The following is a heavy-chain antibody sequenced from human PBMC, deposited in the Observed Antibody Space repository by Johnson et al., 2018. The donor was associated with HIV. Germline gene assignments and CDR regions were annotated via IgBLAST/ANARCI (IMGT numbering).Heavy chain of an antibody. CDR2: INWNGDNT. CDR1: GFTFDDYG. CDR3: ARAVRIGVGGTVLGASDI. V-gene: IGHV3-20*04. J-gene: IGHJ3*02. D-gene: IGHD6-13*01. Sequence: VQLVESGGGVVRPVGSLRLSCAASGFTFDDYGMNWVRQAPGKGLAWVSGINWNGDNTGYADSVKGRFTISRYNAKNSLYLQMSSLRAEDTALYYCARAVRIGVGGTVLGASDIWGQGTMVTVSS.